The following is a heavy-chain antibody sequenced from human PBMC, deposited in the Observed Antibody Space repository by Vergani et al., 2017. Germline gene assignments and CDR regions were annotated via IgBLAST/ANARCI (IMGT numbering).Heavy chain of an antibody. V-gene: IGHV3-74*03. CDR2: IKSDGSIT. J-gene: IGHJ4*02. Sequence: DVHLAESGGGFFQPGGSLRLSCSASGFSFNSYWMHWVSQVPGKGLLWVSRIKSDGSITAYADSVKGRFPISRDNAQNTLYLQMNSLRVEDTAVYYCARLGWLGGIDYWGQGTLVTVSS. D-gene: IGHD6-19*01. CDR3: ARLGWLGGIDY. CDR1: GFSFNSYW.